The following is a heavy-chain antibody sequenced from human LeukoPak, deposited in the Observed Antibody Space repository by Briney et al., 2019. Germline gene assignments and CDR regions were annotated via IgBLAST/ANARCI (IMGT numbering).Heavy chain of an antibody. Sequence: PSETLSLTCAVSDYSISSAYYWGWIRPPPGKGLEWIGSIYHSGSTDYNPSLKSRVTISVDTPKNQFSLKLRSVTAADTAVYYCARDQAYCGGDCYFDFWGQGTLVTVSS. V-gene: IGHV4-38-2*02. CDR1: DYSISSAYY. D-gene: IGHD2-21*02. J-gene: IGHJ4*02. CDR3: ARDQAYCGGDCYFDF. CDR2: IYHSGST.